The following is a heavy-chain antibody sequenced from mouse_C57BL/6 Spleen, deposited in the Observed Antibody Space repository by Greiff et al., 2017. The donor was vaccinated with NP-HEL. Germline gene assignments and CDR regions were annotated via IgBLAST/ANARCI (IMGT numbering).Heavy chain of an antibody. V-gene: IGHV5-9-1*02. Sequence: DVQLVESGEGLVKPGGSLKLSCAASGFTFSSYAMSWVRQTPEKRLEWVAYISSGGDYIYYADTVKGRFTISRDNARNTLYLQMSSLKSEDTAMYYCTREPYYYGSSLYAMDYWGQGTSVTVSS. CDR2: ISSGGDYI. D-gene: IGHD1-1*01. CDR1: GFTFSSYA. CDR3: TREPYYYGSSLYAMDY. J-gene: IGHJ4*01.